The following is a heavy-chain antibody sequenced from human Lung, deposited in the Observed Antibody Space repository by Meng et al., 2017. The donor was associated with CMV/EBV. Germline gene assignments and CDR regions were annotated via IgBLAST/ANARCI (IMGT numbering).Heavy chain of an antibody. CDR1: GFTFSSYG. CDR2: IRYGGSNK. V-gene: IGHV3-30*02. CDR3: AKGAQQLIFDY. Sequence: GESXKISCAASGFTFSSYGMHWVRQAPGKGLEWVAFIRYGGSNKNYADSVKGRFTISRDNSKNTLYLQMNSLRSEDTAVYYCAKGAQQLIFDYWGQWTMVTVSS. D-gene: IGHD6-13*01. J-gene: IGHJ4*02.